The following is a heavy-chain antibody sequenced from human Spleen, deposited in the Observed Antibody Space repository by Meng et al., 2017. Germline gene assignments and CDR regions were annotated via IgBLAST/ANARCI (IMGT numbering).Heavy chain of an antibody. CDR1: GYSFTSYW. CDR3: ARVSGAGTVYYYYYYGTDV. V-gene: IGHV5-51*01. J-gene: IGHJ6*02. D-gene: IGHD1-1*01. CDR2: IYPGDSDT. Sequence: GESLKISCRGSGYSFTSYWIGWVRQMPGKGLEWMGIIYPGDSDTRYSPSFQGQVTISADKSISTAYLQWSSLKASDTAMYYCARVSGAGTVYYYYYYGTDVWGQGTTVTVSS.